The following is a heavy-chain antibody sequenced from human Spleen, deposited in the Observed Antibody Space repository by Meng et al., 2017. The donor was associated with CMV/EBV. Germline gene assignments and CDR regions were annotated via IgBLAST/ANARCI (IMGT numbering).Heavy chain of an antibody. CDR2: INPNSGGT. CDR3: AREVKIEGWFDP. V-gene: IGHV1-2*02. Sequence: ASVKVSCKASGYTFTDYYMHWVRQAPGQGLEWMGWINPNSGGTNYAQKFQGRVTMTRDTSISTAYMELSRLRSDDTAVYYCAREVKIEGWFDPWGQGTLVTVSS. D-gene: IGHD3-22*01. J-gene: IGHJ5*02. CDR1: GYTFTDYY.